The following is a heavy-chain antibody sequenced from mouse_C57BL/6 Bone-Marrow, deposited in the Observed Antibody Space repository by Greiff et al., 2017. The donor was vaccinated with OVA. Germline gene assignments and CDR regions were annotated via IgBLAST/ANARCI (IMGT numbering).Heavy chain of an antibody. CDR3: ASHYYYGSSDWYFDV. D-gene: IGHD1-1*01. CDR2: INSDGGST. Sequence: DVQLVESGGGLVQPGESLKLSCESNEYEFPSHDMSWVRKTPEKRLELVAAINSDGGSTYYPDTMERRFIISRDNTKKTLYLQMSSLRSEDTALYYCASHYYYGSSDWYFDVWGTGTTVTVSS. J-gene: IGHJ1*03. V-gene: IGHV5-2*01. CDR1: EYEFPSHD.